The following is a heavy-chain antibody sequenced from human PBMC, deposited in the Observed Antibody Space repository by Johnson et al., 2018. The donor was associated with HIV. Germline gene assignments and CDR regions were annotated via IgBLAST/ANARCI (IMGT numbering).Heavy chain of an antibody. Sequence: QVQLVESGGGVVQPGGSLRLSCAASGFTFSSYGMHWVRQAPGKGLEWVAFIRYDGSNKYYADSVKGRFTISRDNSKNTLYLQMYSLRAEDTAVYYCARSQVAATSEGAFDIWGQGTMVTVSS. V-gene: IGHV3-30*02. D-gene: IGHD2-15*01. CDR1: GFTFSSYG. J-gene: IGHJ3*02. CDR2: IRYDGSNK. CDR3: ARSQVAATSEGAFDI.